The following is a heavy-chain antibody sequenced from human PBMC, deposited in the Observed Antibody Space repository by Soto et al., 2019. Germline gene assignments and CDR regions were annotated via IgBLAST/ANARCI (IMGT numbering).Heavy chain of an antibody. CDR3: ARQGRAVSSYYFDY. D-gene: IGHD3-10*01. CDR1: GFTFSRYA. V-gene: IGHV3-64*01. J-gene: IGHJ4*02. CDR2: IGSNGGST. Sequence: EVQLVESGGGLVQPGGSLRLSCAASGFTFSRYAMHWVRQAPGKGLEYVSAIGSNGGSTYYANSVKGRFTISRDNSKKKQYLQRGSLRAEDMAVYYCARQGRAVSSYYFDYWGQGTLVTVSS.